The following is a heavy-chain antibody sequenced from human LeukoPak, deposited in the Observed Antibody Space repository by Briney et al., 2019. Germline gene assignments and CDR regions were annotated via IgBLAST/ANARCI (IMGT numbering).Heavy chain of an antibody. CDR2: INHSGST. Sequence: PSETLSLTCAVYGGSFSGYYWSWIRQPPGKGLEWIGEINHSGSTNYNPSLKSRVTISVDKSKNQFSLKLSSVTAADTAVYYCARIRVTTAYAYYYYGMDVWGQGTTVTVSS. V-gene: IGHV4-34*01. CDR3: ARIRVTTAYAYYYYGMDV. J-gene: IGHJ6*02. D-gene: IGHD4-17*01. CDR1: GGSFSGYY.